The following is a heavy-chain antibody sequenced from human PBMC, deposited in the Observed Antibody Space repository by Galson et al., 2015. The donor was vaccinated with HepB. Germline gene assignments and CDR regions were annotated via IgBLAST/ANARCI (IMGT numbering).Heavy chain of an antibody. V-gene: IGHV3-30-3*01. CDR3: ATTHDALYYYDSSGYSGYYGMDV. D-gene: IGHD3-22*01. J-gene: IGHJ6*02. CDR1: GFTFSSYA. Sequence: SLRLSCAASGFTFSSYAMHWVRQAPGKGLEWVAVISYDGSNKYYADSVKGRFTISRDNSKNTLYLQMNSLRAEDTAVYYCATTHDALYYYDSSGYSGYYGMDVWGQGTTVTVSS. CDR2: ISYDGSNK.